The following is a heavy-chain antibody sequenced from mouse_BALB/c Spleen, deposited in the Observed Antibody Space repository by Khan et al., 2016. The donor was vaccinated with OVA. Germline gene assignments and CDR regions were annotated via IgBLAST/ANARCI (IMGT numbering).Heavy chain of an antibody. CDR1: GFTFSTYG. D-gene: IGHD1-1*02. CDR3: ARLAYYYNSEGFAY. CDR2: ISSGGHYT. Sequence: EVQGVESGGDLVKTGGSLKLSCAASGFTFSTYGMSWVRQTPDKKLEWVATISSGGHYTYYIDSVKGRFTISRDNDKNILYMQMTSLRSEDTAMYYCARLAYYYNSEGFAYWGQGTLVTVSA. J-gene: IGHJ3*01. V-gene: IGHV5-6*01.